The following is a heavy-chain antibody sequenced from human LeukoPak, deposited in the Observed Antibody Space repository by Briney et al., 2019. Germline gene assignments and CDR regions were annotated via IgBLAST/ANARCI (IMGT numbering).Heavy chain of an antibody. CDR1: GFTFSSYG. CDR2: IAYDGGNK. D-gene: IGHD3-22*01. J-gene: IGHJ5*02. Sequence: GGSLRLSCAASGFTFSSYGMHWVRQAPGKGLEWVAVIAYDGGNKYYVDSVKGRFTISRDNSKNTLFLQMNSLRAEDTAVYYCARDSSPWYYYDRSGSNGFDPWGQGTLVTVSS. CDR3: ARDSSPWYYYDRSGSNGFDP. V-gene: IGHV3-30*03.